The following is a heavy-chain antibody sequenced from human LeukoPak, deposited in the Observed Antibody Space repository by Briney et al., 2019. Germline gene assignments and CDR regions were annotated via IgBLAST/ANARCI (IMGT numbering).Heavy chain of an antibody. CDR1: GGSISSSGYY. Sequence: SETLSLTCTVSGGSISSSGYYWGWIRQPPGKGLEWIGSIYYSGSTYYNPSLKSRVTISVDTSKNQFSLKLSSVTAADTAVYYCARMRLYYYGSGSYYRTFDYWGQGTLVTVSS. V-gene: IGHV4-39*07. J-gene: IGHJ4*02. CDR2: IYYSGST. D-gene: IGHD3-10*01. CDR3: ARMRLYYYGSGSYYRTFDY.